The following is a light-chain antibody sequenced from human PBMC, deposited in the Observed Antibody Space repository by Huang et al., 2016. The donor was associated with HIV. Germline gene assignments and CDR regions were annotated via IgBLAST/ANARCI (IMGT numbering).Light chain of an antibody. Sequence: EIEMTQSPATLSVSPGERATLSCRASQSVNTDLAWYQKKKGQAPRLLIYGASTRATGIPAKFNGTGSGTEFSLTICNLQSEDFAVYYCQQYNDWPPLTFGGGTEVEL. J-gene: IGKJ4*01. V-gene: IGKV3-15*01. CDR1: QSVNTD. CDR3: QQYNDWPPLT. CDR2: GAS.